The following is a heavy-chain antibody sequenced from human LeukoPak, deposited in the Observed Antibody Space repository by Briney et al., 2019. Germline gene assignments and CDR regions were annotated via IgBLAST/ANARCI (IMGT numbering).Heavy chain of an antibody. D-gene: IGHD3-3*01. Sequence: TGGSLRLSCAASGFTFSSYAMSWVRQAPGKGLEWVSAIGGSGGSTYYADSVKGRFTISRDNSKNTLYLQMNSLRAEDTAVYYCAKDQVVLRFLEWLSLFDYWGQGTLVTVSS. CDR1: GFTFSSYA. CDR2: IGGSGGST. CDR3: AKDQVVLRFLEWLSLFDY. V-gene: IGHV3-23*01. J-gene: IGHJ4*02.